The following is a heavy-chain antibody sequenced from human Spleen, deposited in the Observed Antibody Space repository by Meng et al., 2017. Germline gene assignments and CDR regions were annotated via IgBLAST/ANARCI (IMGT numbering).Heavy chain of an antibody. J-gene: IGHJ5*02. Sequence: QPQLQESGPGLVKPSEALSRTCRVSGGSISTSGYYWGWIRQPPGKGLEWIGSIGHSGITYYTPSLRSRVTISVDTSKNQFSLEVTSVTAADTAVYYCVRSSGWVRTGFDPWGQGTLVTVSS. CDR3: VRSSGWVRTGFDP. V-gene: IGHV4-39*01. D-gene: IGHD6-19*01. CDR1: GGSISTSGYY. CDR2: IGHSGIT.